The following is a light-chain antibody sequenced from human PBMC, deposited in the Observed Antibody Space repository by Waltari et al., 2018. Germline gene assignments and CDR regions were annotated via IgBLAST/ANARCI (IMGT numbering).Light chain of an antibody. V-gene: IGLV1-44*01. Sequence: QSVLTQPTSASAPPGQRATLPSSGTTPDIGSKTVNWYQHLPGPAPRLLIHNNYYRPSGVPDRFSGSKSGTSASLAISGLQSEDEAVFYCATWDDSLKGFVFGSGTKVTVL. CDR3: ATWDDSLKGFV. CDR1: TPDIGSKT. CDR2: NNY. J-gene: IGLJ1*01.